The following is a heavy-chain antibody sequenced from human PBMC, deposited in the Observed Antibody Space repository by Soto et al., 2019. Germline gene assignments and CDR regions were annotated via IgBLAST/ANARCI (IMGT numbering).Heavy chain of an antibody. V-gene: IGHV3-48*02. CDR1: GFTFSTYS. CDR2: ISSSSSTM. CDR3: AARTNNNYYYYGLDV. D-gene: IGHD1-1*01. Sequence: GGSLRLSCAASGFTFSTYSMNWVRQAPGKGLEWVSYISSSSSTMYYADSVKGRFTISRDNAKNSLFLQMNSLRDEDTAIYYCAARTNNNYYYYGLDVWGQGTTVTVSS. J-gene: IGHJ6*02.